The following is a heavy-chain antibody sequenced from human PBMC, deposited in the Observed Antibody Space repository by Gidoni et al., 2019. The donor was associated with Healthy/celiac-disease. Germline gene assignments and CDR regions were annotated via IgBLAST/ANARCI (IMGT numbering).Heavy chain of an antibody. J-gene: IGHJ5*02. Sequence: QVQLQESGPGLVKPSGTLSLTCAVSGGSISSSNWWSWVRQPPGKGLEWIGEIYHSGSTNYNPSLKSRVTISVDKSKNQFSLKLSSVTAADTAVYYCARGLNYYGSGSYLNWFDPWGQGTLVTVSS. CDR1: GGSISSSNW. CDR3: ARGLNYYGSGSYLNWFDP. CDR2: IYHSGST. D-gene: IGHD3-10*01. V-gene: IGHV4-4*02.